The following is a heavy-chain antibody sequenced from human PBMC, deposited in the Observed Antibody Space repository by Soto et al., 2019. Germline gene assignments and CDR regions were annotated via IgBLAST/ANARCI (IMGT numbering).Heavy chain of an antibody. J-gene: IGHJ4*02. Sequence: QVQLVQSGPEVKKPGSSVKVSCTASGGIFSNFAVSWERQAPGQGLEWMGGLIPILATPKYAQKFQGRVTIAAVKNIAYIELRSLPSEDTAVYYWVRVGIRDAYIYVLDKWCQGILVTFSS. CDR1: GGIFSNFA. D-gene: IGHD5-18*01. CDR3: VRVGIRDAYIYVLDK. CDR2: LIPILATP. V-gene: IGHV1-69*06.